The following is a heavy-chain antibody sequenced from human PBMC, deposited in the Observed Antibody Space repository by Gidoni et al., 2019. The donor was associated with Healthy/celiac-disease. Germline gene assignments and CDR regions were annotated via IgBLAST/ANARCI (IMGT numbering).Heavy chain of an antibody. J-gene: IGHJ4*02. D-gene: IGHD3-9*01. CDR1: GFTFSSYG. CDR3: AKDRLRYFDPLGAGFDY. V-gene: IGHV3-30*18. CDR2: ISYDGSNK. Sequence: QVQLVESGGGVVQPGRSLRLSCAASGFTFSSYGMHWVRQAPGKGLEWVAVISYDGSNKYYADSVKGRFTISRDNSKNTLYLQMNSLRAEDTAVYYCAKDRLRYFDPLGAGFDYWGQGTLVTVSS.